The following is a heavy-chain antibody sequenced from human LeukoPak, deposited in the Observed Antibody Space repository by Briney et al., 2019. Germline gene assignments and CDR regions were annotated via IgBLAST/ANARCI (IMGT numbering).Heavy chain of an antibody. V-gene: IGHV4-30-4*01. Sequence: TSETLSVTCTVSGGSISSGDYYWSWIRQPPGRGLGWIGYIYYSGSTYYNPSLKSRVTISVDTYKNQFSLKLSSVTAADTAVYYCARVHYSGSYYFDYWGQGTLVTVSS. D-gene: IGHD1-26*01. CDR1: GGSISSGDYY. J-gene: IGHJ4*02. CDR3: ARVHYSGSYYFDY. CDR2: IYYSGST.